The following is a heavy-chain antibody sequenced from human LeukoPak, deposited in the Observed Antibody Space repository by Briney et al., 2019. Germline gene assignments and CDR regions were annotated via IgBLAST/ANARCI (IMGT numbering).Heavy chain of an antibody. V-gene: IGHV3-21*01. Sequence: SGGSLRLSCAASGFTFSIYSMNWVRQTPGKGLEWVSSISSTSAYIYYADSVKGRFTISRDSAKNSLYLQMSSLSAEDTAVYYCARELTPMILWGQGTLVTVSS. CDR1: GFTFSIYS. CDR3: ARELTPMIL. CDR2: ISSTSAYI. J-gene: IGHJ4*02. D-gene: IGHD5-18*01.